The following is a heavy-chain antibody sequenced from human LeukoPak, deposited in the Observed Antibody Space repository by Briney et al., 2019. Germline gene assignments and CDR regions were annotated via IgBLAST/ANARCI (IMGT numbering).Heavy chain of an antibody. D-gene: IGHD6-13*01. J-gene: IGHJ4*02. V-gene: IGHV4-4*07. CDR1: GGSISSYY. CDR2: IYTSGST. Sequence: SETLSLTCTVSGGSISSYYWSWIRQPAGKGLEWIGRIYTSGSTNYNPSLKSRVTISVDTSKNQFSLKLSSLTAADTAVYYCASQAYSTTWAADVTVFDYWGRGALVTVSS. CDR3: ASQAYSTTWAADVTVFDY.